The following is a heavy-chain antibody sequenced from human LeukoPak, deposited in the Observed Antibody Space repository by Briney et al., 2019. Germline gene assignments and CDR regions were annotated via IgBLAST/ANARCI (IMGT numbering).Heavy chain of an antibody. CDR2: IYYSGST. CDR1: GGSITNYY. CDR3: ARDGWPQLRFDP. D-gene: IGHD1-7*01. J-gene: IGHJ5*02. Sequence: MASETLSLTCSLSGGSITNYYWSWIRQPPGKGLEWIGYIYYSGSTNYNPSLKSRVTISVDTSKNQFSLKLSSVTAADTAVYYCARDGWPQLRFDPWGQGTLVTVSS. V-gene: IGHV4-59*01.